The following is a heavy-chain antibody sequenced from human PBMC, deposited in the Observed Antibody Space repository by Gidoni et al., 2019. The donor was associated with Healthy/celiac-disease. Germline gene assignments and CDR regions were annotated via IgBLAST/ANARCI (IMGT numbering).Heavy chain of an antibody. CDR1: GCSISSYY. CDR2: IYYSGST. Sequence: QVQLQESGPGLVKPSETLSLTCTVPGCSISSYYWSWIRQPPGKGLEWIVYIYYSGSTNYNPSLKSRVTISVDTSKNQFSLKLSSVTAADTAVYYCARTLAVAGTPWYFDLWGRGTLVTVSS. CDR3: ARTLAVAGTPWYFDL. D-gene: IGHD6-19*01. V-gene: IGHV4-59*01. J-gene: IGHJ2*01.